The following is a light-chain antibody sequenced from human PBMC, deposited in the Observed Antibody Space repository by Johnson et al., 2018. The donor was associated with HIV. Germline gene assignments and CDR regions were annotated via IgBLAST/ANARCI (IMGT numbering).Light chain of an antibody. CDR3: GTWDSSLGAGRV. V-gene: IGLV1-51*02. Sequence: QSVLTQPPSVSAAPGQKVTISCSGNSSNIGKNYVSWYQHLPGTAPKLVIHENNKRPSGIPDRFSGSKSGTSATLGITGLQTGDEADYYRGTWDSSLGAGRVFGTGTKVTVL. J-gene: IGLJ1*01. CDR2: ENN. CDR1: SSNIGKNY.